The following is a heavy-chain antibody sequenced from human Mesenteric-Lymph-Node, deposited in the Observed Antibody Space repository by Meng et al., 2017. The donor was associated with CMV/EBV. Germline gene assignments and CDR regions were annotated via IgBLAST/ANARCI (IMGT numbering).Heavy chain of an antibody. D-gene: IGHD6-6*01. V-gene: IGHV3-15*01. CDR1: GFTFYAAW. J-gene: IGHJ4*02. CDR3: MTEEDGITGRR. CDR2: IKNKGYGETT. Sequence: GESLKISCAASGFTFYAAWVNWVRQAPGKGLEWVGHIKNKGYGETTEYAAPVKGRFTISRDDSETTVYLQMNSLKIEDAGMYYCMTEEDGITGRRGGQGTLVTVSS.